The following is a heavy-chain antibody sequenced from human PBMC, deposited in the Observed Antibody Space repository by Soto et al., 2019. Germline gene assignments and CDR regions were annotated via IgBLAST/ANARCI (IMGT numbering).Heavy chain of an antibody. Sequence: TLSLTCTVSGGSISSGGYYWSWIRQHPGKGLEWIGYIHYSGSTYYNPSLKSRVTISVDTSKNQFSLKLSSVTAADTAVYYCARAVLGRYFDWPITGYFDYWGQGTLVTVSS. CDR3: ARAVLGRYFDWPITGYFDY. V-gene: IGHV4-31*03. J-gene: IGHJ4*02. D-gene: IGHD3-9*01. CDR2: IHYSGST. CDR1: GGSISSGGYY.